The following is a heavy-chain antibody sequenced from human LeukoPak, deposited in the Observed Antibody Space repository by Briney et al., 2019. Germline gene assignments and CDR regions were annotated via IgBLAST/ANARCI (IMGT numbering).Heavy chain of an antibody. CDR3: ATRGNYYGMDV. J-gene: IGHJ6*02. CDR1: GFTFSSYW. D-gene: IGHD3-16*01. Sequence: GSLRPPRAASGFTFSSYWMHLVRQAPGKGPVWVSRINSDGSSTSYADSVKGRFTISRDNAKNTLYLQMNSLRAEDTAVYYCATRGNYYGMDVWGQGTTVTVSS. V-gene: IGHV3-74*01. CDR2: INSDGSST.